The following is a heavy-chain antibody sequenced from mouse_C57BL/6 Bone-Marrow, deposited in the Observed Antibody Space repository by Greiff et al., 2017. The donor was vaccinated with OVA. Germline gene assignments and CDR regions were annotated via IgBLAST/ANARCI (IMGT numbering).Heavy chain of an antibody. J-gene: IGHJ1*03. CDR2: IYPSDSET. D-gene: IGHD1-1*01. CDR1: GYTFTSYW. V-gene: IGHV1-61*01. Sequence: VQLQQPGAELVRPGSSVKLSCKASGYTFTSYWMDWVKQRPGQGLEWIGNIYPSDSETHYNQKFKDKATLTVDKSSSTAYMQLSSLTSEDSAVYYCARCKLRWYFDVWGTGTTVTVSS. CDR3: ARCKLRWYFDV.